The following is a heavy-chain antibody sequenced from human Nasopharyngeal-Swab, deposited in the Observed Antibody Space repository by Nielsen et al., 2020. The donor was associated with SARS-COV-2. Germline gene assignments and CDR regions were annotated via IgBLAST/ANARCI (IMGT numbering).Heavy chain of an antibody. V-gene: IGHV3-33*01. CDR3: AREGTVEEAGTLDY. CDR2: IWYDGSNK. Sequence: GGSLRLSCAASGFTFSSYGMHWVRQAPGKGLEWVAVIWYDGSNKYYADSVKGRFTISRDNSKNTLYLQMNSLRAEDTAVYYCAREGTVEEAGTLDYWGQGTLVTVSS. D-gene: IGHD6-19*01. CDR1: GFTFSSYG. J-gene: IGHJ4*02.